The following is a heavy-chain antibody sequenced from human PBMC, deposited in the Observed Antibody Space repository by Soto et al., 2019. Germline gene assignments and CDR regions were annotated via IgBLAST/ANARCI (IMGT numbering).Heavy chain of an antibody. CDR1: GGTFSSYA. D-gene: IGHD3-22*01. CDR3: ARDLSYYDSSGYYFDP. Sequence: QVQLVQSGAEVKKPGSSVKVSCKASGGTFSSYAISWVRQAPGQGLGWMGGIIPIFGTANYAQKFQSRVTTTSDQSTSTAYMELSSLRSEDTAVYYCARDLSYYDSSGYYFDPWGQGTLVTVSS. V-gene: IGHV1-69*01. CDR2: IIPIFGTA. J-gene: IGHJ5*02.